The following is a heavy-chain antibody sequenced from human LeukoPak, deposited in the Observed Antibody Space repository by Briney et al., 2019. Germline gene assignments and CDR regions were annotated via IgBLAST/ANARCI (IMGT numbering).Heavy chain of an antibody. CDR2: IYSGGST. Sequence: GGSLRLSCAASGFTVSSNYMSWVRQAPGKGLEWVSAIYSGGSTYYADSVKGRFTISRDSSKNTLYLQMNSLRAEDTAVYYCARGLYYFDTSGYLYYWGQGTLVTVSS. CDR1: GFTVSSNY. D-gene: IGHD3-22*01. CDR3: ARGLYYFDTSGYLYY. J-gene: IGHJ4*02. V-gene: IGHV3-53*01.